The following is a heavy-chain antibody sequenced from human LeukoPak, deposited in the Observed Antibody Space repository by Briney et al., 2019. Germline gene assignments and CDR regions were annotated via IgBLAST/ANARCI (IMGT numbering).Heavy chain of an antibody. CDR1: GQTFTSYG. CDR3: ARDLNWNDGSWFDP. D-gene: IGHD1-1*01. J-gene: IGHJ5*02. Sequence: ASVKVSCKASGQTFTSYGISWVRQAPGQGLEWMGWISANNGNTNYAQNLQGRVTMTTDTSTSTVYMELRSLRSDDTAVYYCARDLNWNDGSWFDPWGQGTLVTVSS. V-gene: IGHV1-18*01. CDR2: ISANNGNT.